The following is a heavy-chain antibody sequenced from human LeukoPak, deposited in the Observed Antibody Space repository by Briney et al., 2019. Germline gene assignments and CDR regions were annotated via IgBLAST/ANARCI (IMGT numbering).Heavy chain of an antibody. Sequence: GRSLRLSCAASGFTFSSYAMHWVRQAPGKGLEWVAVISYDGSNKYYADSVKGRFTISRDTSKNTLYLQMNSLRAEDTAVYYCATTARGGYSYGTDAFDIWGQGTMVTVSS. CDR1: GFTFSSYA. D-gene: IGHD5-18*01. J-gene: IGHJ3*02. CDR2: ISYDGSNK. V-gene: IGHV3-30*14. CDR3: ATTARGGYSYGTDAFDI.